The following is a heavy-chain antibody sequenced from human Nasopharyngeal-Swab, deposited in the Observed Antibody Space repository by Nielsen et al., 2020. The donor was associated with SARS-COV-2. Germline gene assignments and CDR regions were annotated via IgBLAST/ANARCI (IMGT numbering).Heavy chain of an antibody. D-gene: IGHD2-15*01. Sequence: VRQMPGKGLEWLSYISTSGNTVYYADPVKGRFTISRDNAENSLYLQMNSLRAEDTAVYYCAREAATRPTNWFDPWGQGTLVTVSS. J-gene: IGHJ5*02. CDR2: ISTSGNTV. V-gene: IGHV3-48*01. CDR3: AREAATRPTNWFDP.